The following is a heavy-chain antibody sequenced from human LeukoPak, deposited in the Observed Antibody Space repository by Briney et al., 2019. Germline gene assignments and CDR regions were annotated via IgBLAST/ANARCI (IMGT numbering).Heavy chain of an antibody. J-gene: IGHJ4*02. V-gene: IGHV1-2*02. D-gene: IGHD2-21*01. Sequence: ASVKVSCKASGYTSTAQYMHWVPQAPGQGLEWMGWINPNKGDTKYAQSFLGSVNMTRDTSTTTAYMELSSLRSDDTAVYFCASYPRSIPTPPFDYWGQGTLVTVSS. CDR1: GYTSTAQY. CDR3: ASYPRSIPTPPFDY. CDR2: INPNKGDT.